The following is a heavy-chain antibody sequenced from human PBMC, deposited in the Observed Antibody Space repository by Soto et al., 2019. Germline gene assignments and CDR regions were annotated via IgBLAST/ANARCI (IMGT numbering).Heavy chain of an antibody. V-gene: IGHV5-51*01. CDR2: VYPGDSDI. Sequence: GESLKISCKGVGYTFTHYWIGWVRQMPGRGLEWMGVVYPGDSDIRYSPSFQGQVNISADKSINTAYFQWSSLKASYTAIYYCARLLRPVTXNALDVWGQGTTVTVSS. J-gene: IGHJ6*02. D-gene: IGHD3-9*01. CDR1: GYTFTHYW. CDR3: ARLLRPVTXNALDV.